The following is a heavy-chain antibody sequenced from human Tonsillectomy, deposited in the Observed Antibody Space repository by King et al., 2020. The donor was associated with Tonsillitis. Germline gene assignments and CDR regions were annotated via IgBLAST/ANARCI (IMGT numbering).Heavy chain of an antibody. D-gene: IGHD2-21*02. CDR2: IKQDGSDK. J-gene: IGHJ4*02. V-gene: IGHV3-7*03. Sequence: VQLVESGGGLVQPGGSLRLSCAASGFTFSTYWMSWVRQAPGKGLEWVANIKQDGSDKYYVDSVEGRFTISRDNAKISLYLQMNSLRAEDTAVYYCARGGGDGVTARPLDYWGQGTLVSVSS. CDR1: GFTFSTYW. CDR3: ARGGGDGVTARPLDY.